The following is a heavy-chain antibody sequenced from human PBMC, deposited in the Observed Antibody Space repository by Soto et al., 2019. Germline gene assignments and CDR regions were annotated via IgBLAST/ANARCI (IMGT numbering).Heavy chain of an antibody. CDR1: GYTFTTYY. D-gene: IGHD1-26*01. J-gene: IGHJ4*02. CDR2: INPSGGST. V-gene: IGHV1-46*03. CDR3: ARGVLALHSGCYSMLPAPAY. Sequence: GASVKVSCKASGYTFTTYYIQWVRQAPGQGLEWMGIINPSGGSTSYAQKFQGRVTMTRDTSTSTVYMELSSLRSEDTAVYYCARGVLALHSGCYSMLPAPAYWGQGTLVTVSS.